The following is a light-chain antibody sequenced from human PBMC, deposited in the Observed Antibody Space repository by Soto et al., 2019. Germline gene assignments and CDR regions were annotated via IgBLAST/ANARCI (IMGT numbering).Light chain of an antibody. V-gene: IGKV1-5*01. CDR2: DAS. Sequence: DIQMTQSPSTLSASLGDRVTITCRASQTISTWMAWYQQKPGKAPKLLVYDASTLQSGVASRFSGSGSGTEFTLIISGLQPDDSATYYCQQYTNTNNPWMLGQGTKVDI. CDR3: QQYTNTNNPWM. CDR1: QTISTW. J-gene: IGKJ1*01.